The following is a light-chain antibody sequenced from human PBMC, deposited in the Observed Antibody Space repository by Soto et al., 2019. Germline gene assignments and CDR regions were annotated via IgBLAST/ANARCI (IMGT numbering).Light chain of an antibody. J-gene: IGLJ2*01. CDR2: QDS. CDR3: QAWDSSTV. V-gene: IGLV3-1*01. CDR1: KLGDKY. Sequence: SYELTQPPSVSVSPGQTASITCSGDKLGDKYACWYQQKPGQSPVLVIYQDSKRPSGIPERFSGSNSGNTATLTISGTQAMDEADYYCQAWDSSTVFGRGTKVTVL.